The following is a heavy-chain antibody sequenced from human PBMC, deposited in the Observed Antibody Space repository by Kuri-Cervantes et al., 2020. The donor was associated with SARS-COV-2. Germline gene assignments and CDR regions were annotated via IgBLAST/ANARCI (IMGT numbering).Heavy chain of an antibody. CDR1: GDSITIYY. V-gene: IGHV4-59*01. Sequence: SETLSLTCTVSGDSITIYYWSWIRQSPGKGLEWIGYISETGGTNYNPSLKSRVTMSVDISKNQFSLKMNSVNAADTAVYYWARGTTPVYVSGPLWFHLDLWGQGTLVTVSS. J-gene: IGHJ5*02. CDR2: ISETGGT. CDR3: ARGTTPVYVSGPLWFHLDL. D-gene: IGHD3-10*01.